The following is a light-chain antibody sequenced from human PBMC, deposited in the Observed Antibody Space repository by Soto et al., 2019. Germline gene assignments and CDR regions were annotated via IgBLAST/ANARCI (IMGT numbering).Light chain of an antibody. CDR2: AAS. J-gene: IGKJ5*01. CDR1: QSISSY. CDR3: QQSYSTPPIT. Sequence: DIQMNQSPSSLSASVGDRVTITCRASQSISSYLNWYQQKPGKAPKLLIYAASSLQSGVPSRFSGSGSGTDFTRTISSLQPEDFATYYCQQSYSTPPITFGQGTRPEIK. V-gene: IGKV1-39*01.